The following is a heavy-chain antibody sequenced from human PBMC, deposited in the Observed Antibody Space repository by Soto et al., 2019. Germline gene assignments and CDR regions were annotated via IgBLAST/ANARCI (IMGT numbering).Heavy chain of an antibody. CDR3: ARGVVSTGYVDY. CDR1: GFTFSDHY. CDR2: SRDKVHSHTT. V-gene: IGHV3-72*01. D-gene: IGHD5-12*01. Sequence: EVQLAESGGGLVQPGGSLRLSCAASGFTFSDHYMDWVRQAPGKGLEWVGRSRDKVHSHTTEYAASVKGRFTISRGDSENSLYLQMNSLKTEDTAVYYCARGVVSTGYVDYWGQGTLVTVPS. J-gene: IGHJ4*02.